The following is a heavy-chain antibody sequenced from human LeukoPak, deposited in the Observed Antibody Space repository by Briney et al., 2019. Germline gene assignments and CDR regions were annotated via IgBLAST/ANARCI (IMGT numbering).Heavy chain of an antibody. D-gene: IGHD3-16*01. J-gene: IGHJ4*02. CDR3: ARTLFRGVWGTYFDY. CDR2: ISSNGGST. Sequence: GGSLRLSRVVSEFTFSSYAMHWVRQAPGKGLEYVSGISSNGGSTDYANSVKGRFTISRDNAKNSLYLQMNSLRAEDTAVYYCARTLFRGVWGTYFDYWGQGTLVTVSS. V-gene: IGHV3-64*04. CDR1: EFTFSSYA.